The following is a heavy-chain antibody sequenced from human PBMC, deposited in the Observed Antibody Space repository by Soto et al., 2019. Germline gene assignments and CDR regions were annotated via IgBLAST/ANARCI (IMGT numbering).Heavy chain of an antibody. J-gene: IGHJ6*02. Sequence: QVQLVQSGAEVKKPGSSVKVSCKASGGTFSSYAISWVRQAPGQGLEWMGGIIPIFGTANYEQKFQGRVTITADESTSTAYMELSSLRSEDAAVYYCARQQQQLAERSGGMDVWGQGTTVTVSS. V-gene: IGHV1-69*01. CDR1: GGTFSSYA. D-gene: IGHD6-13*01. CDR3: ARQQQQLAERSGGMDV. CDR2: IIPIFGTA.